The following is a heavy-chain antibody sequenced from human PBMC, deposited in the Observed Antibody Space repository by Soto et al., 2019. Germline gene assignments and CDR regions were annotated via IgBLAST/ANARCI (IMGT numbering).Heavy chain of an antibody. CDR2: IIPIFGTA. V-gene: IGHV1-69*12. CDR3: AMLVVATGHYYYYGMDV. J-gene: IGHJ6*02. D-gene: IGHD2-15*01. CDR1: GGTFSSYA. Sequence: QVPLVQSGAEVKKPGSSVKVSCKASGGTFSSYAISWVRQAPGQGLEWMGGIIPIFGTANYAQKFQGRVTITADESTSTAYMELSSLRSEDTAVYYCAMLVVATGHYYYYGMDVWGQGTTVTVSS.